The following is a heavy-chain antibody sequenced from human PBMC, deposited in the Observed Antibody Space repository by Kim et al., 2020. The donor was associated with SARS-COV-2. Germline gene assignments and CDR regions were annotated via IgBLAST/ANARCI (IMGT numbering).Heavy chain of an antibody. CDR3: ARGRGMDV. J-gene: IGHJ6*02. CDR2: INHSGST. CDR1: GGSFSGYY. V-gene: IGHV4-34*01. Sequence: SETLSLTCAVYGGSFSGYYWSWIRQPPGKGLEWIGEINHSGSTNYNPSLKSRVTISVDTSKNQFSLKLSSVTAADTAVYYCARGRGMDVWGQGTTVTVSS.